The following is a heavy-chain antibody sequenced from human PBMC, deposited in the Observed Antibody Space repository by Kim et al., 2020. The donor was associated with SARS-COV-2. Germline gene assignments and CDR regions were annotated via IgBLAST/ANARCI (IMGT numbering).Heavy chain of an antibody. J-gene: IGHJ6*02. CDR2: ISWNSGSI. D-gene: IGHD6-13*01. Sequence: GGSLRLSCAASGFTFDDYAMHWVRQAPGKGLEWVSGISWNSGSIGYADSVKGRFTISRDNAKNSLYLQMNSLRAEDTALYYCAKEVAAAAGIASRIYYYYGMDVWGQGTTVTVSS. V-gene: IGHV3-9*01. CDR3: AKEVAAAAGIASRIYYYYGMDV. CDR1: GFTFDDYA.